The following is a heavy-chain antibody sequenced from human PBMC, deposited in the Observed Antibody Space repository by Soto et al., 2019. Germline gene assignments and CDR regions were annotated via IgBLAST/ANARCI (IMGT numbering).Heavy chain of an antibody. CDR1: GYTFTNYY. J-gene: IGHJ4*02. CDR2: INPSSGST. CDR3: AKANTAHYYFDY. V-gene: IGHV1-46*01. Sequence: ASVKVSCKASGYTFTNYYMHWVRQAPGQGLEWMGIINPSSGSTTYAQKFQGRVTMTRDTSTTTVYTELSSLRSEDTAIYYCAKANTAHYYFDYWGQGTLVTVSS. D-gene: IGHD4-17*01.